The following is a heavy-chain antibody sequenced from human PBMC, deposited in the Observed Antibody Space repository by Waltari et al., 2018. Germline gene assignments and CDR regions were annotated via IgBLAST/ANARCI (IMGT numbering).Heavy chain of an antibody. V-gene: IGHV2-5*01. CDR3: AHTYYLTSSAYYAPPYFDD. CDR1: GFSLTGYGEG. Sequence: QITLKESGPALVRPTQTLTLTCPFSGFSLTGYGEGVGWIRQPPGKALEWLALIYWNDDNRFSPSLKSRLTITKDTAENQVVLRMTNMDPVDTATDYCAHTYYLTSSAYYAPPYFDDWGQGTLVTVSS. J-gene: IGHJ4*02. CDR2: IYWNDDN. D-gene: IGHD3-22*01.